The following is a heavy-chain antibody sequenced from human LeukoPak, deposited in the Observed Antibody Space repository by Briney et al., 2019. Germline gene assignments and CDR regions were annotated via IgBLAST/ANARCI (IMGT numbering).Heavy chain of an antibody. J-gene: IGHJ4*02. CDR2: ISGSGGST. D-gene: IGHD6-13*01. CDR3: AKVKSSSWYKEGWFCY. V-gene: IGHV3-23*01. CDR1: GFTFSSYA. Sequence: GGSLRLSCAASGFTFSSYAMSWVRQAPGKGLEWVSAISGSGGSTYYADSVKGRFTISRDNSKNTLYLQMNSLRAEDTAVYYCAKVKSSSWYKEGWFCYWGQGTLVTVSS.